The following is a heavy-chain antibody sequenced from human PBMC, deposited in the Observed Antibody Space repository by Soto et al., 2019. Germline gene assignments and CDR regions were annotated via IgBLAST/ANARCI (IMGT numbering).Heavy chain of an antibody. Sequence: PSETLSLTCTVSGDSINSADYYWNWIRHTPGKGLEWIGHIYYSGAIDYNPSLKSRVTISLDTSKNQFSLRLSSVTAADTAIYYCASRKSYYASGTDHWGPGTLVTVSS. CDR2: IYYSGAI. CDR1: GDSINSADYY. CDR3: ASRKSYYASGTDH. J-gene: IGHJ4*02. D-gene: IGHD3-10*01. V-gene: IGHV4-30-4*01.